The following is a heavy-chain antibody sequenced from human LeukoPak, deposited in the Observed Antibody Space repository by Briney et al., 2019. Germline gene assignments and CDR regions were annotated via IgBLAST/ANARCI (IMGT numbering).Heavy chain of an antibody. CDR2: IYYSGST. J-gene: IGHJ5*02. D-gene: IGHD2-15*01. CDR3: AREGGADCSGGSCYGWFDP. V-gene: IGHV4-59*01. CDR1: GGSISSYY. Sequence: SETLSLTCTVSGGSISSYYWSWIRQPPGKGLEWTGYIYYSGSTNYNPSLKSRVTISVDTSKNQFSLKLSSVTAADTAVYYCAREGGADCSGGSCYGWFDPWGQGTLVTVSS.